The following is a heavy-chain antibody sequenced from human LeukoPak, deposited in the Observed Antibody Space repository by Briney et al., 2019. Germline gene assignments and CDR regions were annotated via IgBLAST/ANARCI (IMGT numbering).Heavy chain of an antibody. CDR3: ARTRYYYNSRSYGAPYYFDY. CDR1: GGSFSGYY. V-gene: IGHV4-34*01. Sequence: PSETLSLTCAVYGGSFSGYYWSWIRQPPGKGLEWIGEINHSGSTYYNPSLKSRVTISVDTSKKQFSLKLSSVTAADTAVYYCARTRYYYNSRSYGAPYYFDYWGQGTLVTVSS. J-gene: IGHJ4*02. CDR2: INHSGST. D-gene: IGHD3-10*01.